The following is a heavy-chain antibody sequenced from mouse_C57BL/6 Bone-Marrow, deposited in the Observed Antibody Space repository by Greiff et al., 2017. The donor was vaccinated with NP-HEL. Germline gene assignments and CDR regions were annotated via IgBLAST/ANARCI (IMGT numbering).Heavy chain of an antibody. D-gene: IGHD6-1*01. CDR2: LNPYNGGT. CDR3: ALGSYLYAMDY. CDR1: GYTFTDYY. V-gene: IGHV1-19*01. J-gene: IGHJ4*01. Sequence: EVQLQQSGPVLVKPGASVKMSCKASGYTFTDYYMNWVKQSHGRSLEWIGVLNPYNGGTSYNQKFKGKATLTVDKSSSTAYMELNSLTSEDSAVYYCALGSYLYAMDYWGQGTSVTVSS.